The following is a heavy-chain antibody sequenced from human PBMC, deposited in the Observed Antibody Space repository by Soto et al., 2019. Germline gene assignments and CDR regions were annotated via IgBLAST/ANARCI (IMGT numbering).Heavy chain of an antibody. CDR3: ARDRSGGGGMDV. Sequence: QVQLQQWGAGLLKPSETLSLTCAVYGGSFSGYYWSWIRQPPGKGLEWIGEINHSGSTNYNPSLKSRVTISVDTSKNQFSLKLSSVTAADTAVYYCARDRSGGGGMDVWGQGTTVTVSS. J-gene: IGHJ6*02. D-gene: IGHD3-10*01. CDR1: GGSFSGYY. V-gene: IGHV4-34*01. CDR2: INHSGST.